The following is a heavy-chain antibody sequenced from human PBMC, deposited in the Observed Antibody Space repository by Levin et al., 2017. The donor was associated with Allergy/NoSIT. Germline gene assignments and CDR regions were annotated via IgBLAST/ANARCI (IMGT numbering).Heavy chain of an antibody. D-gene: IGHD3-22*01. J-gene: IGHJ6*02. Sequence: PGGSLRLSCAASGILFSSYDMNWVRQAPGKGLEWVSSISAGGNYIYYADSVKGRFTISRDNAKNSLFLQMNSLRAEHTAVYYCASWAMYDYERSAFDYFYYTVDVWGQGTTVTVSS. CDR1: GILFSSYD. CDR3: ASWAMYDYERSAFDYFYYTVDV. CDR2: ISAGGNYI. V-gene: IGHV3-21*01.